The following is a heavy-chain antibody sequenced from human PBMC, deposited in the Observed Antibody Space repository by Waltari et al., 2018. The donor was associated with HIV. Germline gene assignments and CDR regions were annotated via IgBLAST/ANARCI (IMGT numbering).Heavy chain of an antibody. CDR2: IYYSGST. J-gene: IGHJ5*02. D-gene: IGHD6-13*01. Sequence: QLQLQESGPGLVKPSETLSLTCTVSGGSISSSSYYWGWIRQPPGKGLEWIGSIYYSGSTDSNPSLNSRGTISVDTSKNQFSLKLSSVTAADTAVYFCARAPQYSSSWTTQLRRRFDPWGQGTLVTVSS. CDR1: GGSISSSSYY. CDR3: ARAPQYSSSWTTQLRRRFDP. V-gene: IGHV4-39*07.